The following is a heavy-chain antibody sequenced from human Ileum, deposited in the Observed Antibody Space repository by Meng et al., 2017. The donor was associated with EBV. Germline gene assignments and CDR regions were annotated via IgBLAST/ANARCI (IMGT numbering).Heavy chain of an antibody. J-gene: IGHJ4*02. D-gene: IGHD2-15*01. Sequence: EVQLVESGGGLVKPGGSLILSCAASGFTFSNAWMTWVRQAPGKGLEWVGRIKSTTDGGTTDYAAPVKGRFTISRDDSKNTLFLQMDSLKTEDTAVYYCEGWRYWGQGTLVTVSS. CDR3: EGWRY. V-gene: IGHV3-15*01. CDR2: IKSTTDGGTT. CDR1: GFTFSNAW.